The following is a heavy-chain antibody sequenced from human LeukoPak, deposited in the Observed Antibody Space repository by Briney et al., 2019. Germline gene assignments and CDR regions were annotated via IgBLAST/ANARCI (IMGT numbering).Heavy chain of an antibody. D-gene: IGHD2-8*02. CDR1: GFTFSYYG. CDR3: ATYRQVLLPFES. J-gene: IGHJ4*02. V-gene: IGHV3-30*02. Sequence: GGSLRLSCAASGFTFSYYGFHWVRQAPGKGLEWVAFIRFDGNDKYYAESVKGRFTISRDTSRSTLYLQMNSLRLEDTAIYYCATYRQVLLPFESWGQGTLVTVSS. CDR2: IRFDGNDK.